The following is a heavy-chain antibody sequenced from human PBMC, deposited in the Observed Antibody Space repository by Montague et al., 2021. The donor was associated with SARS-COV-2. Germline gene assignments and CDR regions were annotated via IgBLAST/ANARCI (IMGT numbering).Heavy chain of an antibody. D-gene: IGHD6-19*01. Sequence: SDTLSLTCAVSGDSISSSNWWSWVRQPPGKGLEWIGEIYHSGSTNYNPSLKSRVTISVDKSKTQFSLKLSSVTAADTAVYYCARSRGNLQWPFYYYYGMDVWGQGTTVTVSS. CDR2: IYHSGST. CDR3: ARSRGNLQWPFYYYYGMDV. V-gene: IGHV4-4*02. J-gene: IGHJ6*02. CDR1: GDSISSSNW.